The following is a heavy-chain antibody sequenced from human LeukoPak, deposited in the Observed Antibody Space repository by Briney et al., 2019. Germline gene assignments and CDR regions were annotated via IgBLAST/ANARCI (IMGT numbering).Heavy chain of an antibody. D-gene: IGHD3-22*01. CDR1: GGSISSYY. Sequence: SETLSLTCTVSGGSISSYYWSWIRQPPGKGLEWIGYIYYSGSTNYNPSLKGRVTISEDTSKNQFSLKLSSVTAADTAVYYCARPNYYDSSGYYHGPWFDPWGQGTLVTVSS. CDR3: ARPNYYDSSGYYHGPWFDP. J-gene: IGHJ5*02. V-gene: IGHV4-59*08. CDR2: IYYSGST.